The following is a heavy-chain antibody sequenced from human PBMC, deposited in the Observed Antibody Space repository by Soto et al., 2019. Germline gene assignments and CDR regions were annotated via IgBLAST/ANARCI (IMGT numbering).Heavy chain of an antibody. CDR3: AKDAVAGNGEWDWFDP. Sequence: VKVSCKASGYTFTSYGISWVRQAPGQGLEWMGWISAYNGNTNYAQKLQGRVTMTTDTSTSTAYMELRSLRSDDTAVYYCAKDAVAGNGEWDWFDPWGQGTLVTVSS. V-gene: IGHV1-18*01. CDR1: GYTFTSYG. D-gene: IGHD6-19*01. J-gene: IGHJ5*02. CDR2: ISAYNGNT.